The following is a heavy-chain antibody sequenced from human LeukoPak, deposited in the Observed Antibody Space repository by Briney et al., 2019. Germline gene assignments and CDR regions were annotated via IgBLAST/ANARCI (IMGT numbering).Heavy chain of an antibody. D-gene: IGHD2-2*01. V-gene: IGHV3-7*01. CDR3: ARYGSSRGAYYYGMDV. CDR2: IKQDGSEK. Sequence: GGSLRLSCAASGFTLSSYWMSWVRQAPGKGLEWVANIKQDGSEKYYVDSVKGRFTISRDNAKNSLYLQMNSLRAEDTAVYYRARYGSSRGAYYYGMDVWGQGTTVTVSS. CDR1: GFTLSSYW. J-gene: IGHJ6*02.